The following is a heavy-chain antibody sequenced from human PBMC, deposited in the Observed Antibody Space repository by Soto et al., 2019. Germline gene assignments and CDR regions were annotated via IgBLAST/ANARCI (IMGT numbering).Heavy chain of an antibody. D-gene: IGHD6-6*01. Sequence: SETLSLTCAVSGGSISSGGYSWSWIRQPPGKGLEWIGYIYHSGSTYYNPSLKSRVTISVDTSKNQFSLKLSSVTAADTAVYYCARGGSSIAVRPFDYWGHGTLVTVSS. CDR1: GGSISSGGYS. V-gene: IGHV4-30-2*05. CDR2: IYHSGST. J-gene: IGHJ4*01. CDR3: ARGGSSIAVRPFDY.